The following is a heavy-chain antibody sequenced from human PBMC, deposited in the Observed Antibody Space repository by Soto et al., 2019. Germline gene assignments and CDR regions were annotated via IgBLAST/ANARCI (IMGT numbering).Heavy chain of an antibody. D-gene: IGHD4-17*01. CDR3: ARTYGDYVDYFDY. J-gene: IGHJ4*02. CDR1: GGSISSSSYY. CDR2: IYYSGST. V-gene: IGHV4-39*01. Sequence: SETLSLTCTVSGGSISSSSYYWGWIRQPPGKGLEWIGSIYYSGSTYYNPSLKSRVTISVDTSKNQFSLKLSSVTAADTAVYYCARTYGDYVDYFDYWGQGTLVTVSS.